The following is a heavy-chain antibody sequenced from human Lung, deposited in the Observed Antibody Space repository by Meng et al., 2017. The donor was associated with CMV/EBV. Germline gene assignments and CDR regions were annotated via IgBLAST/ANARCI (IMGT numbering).Heavy chain of an antibody. Sequence: GGSLRLXCSVSGLTFRDAWMSWVRQAPGKGLEWVGRFKTNTGAGTMDYAAPVKGRFTISRDISKNTLYLQMDSLKTEDTGMYYCIWHTTTSCYFDLWGPGKXVTVYS. D-gene: IGHD2-2*01. CDR2: FKTNTGAGTM. J-gene: IGHJ4*03. V-gene: IGHV3-15*01. CDR1: GLTFRDAW. CDR3: IWHTTTSCYFDL.